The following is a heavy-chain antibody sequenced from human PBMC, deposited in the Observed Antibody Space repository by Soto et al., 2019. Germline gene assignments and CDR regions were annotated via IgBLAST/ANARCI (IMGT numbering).Heavy chain of an antibody. CDR3: ARAGEWLTSRAFDI. CDR1: GGSISSYY. CDR2: IYTSGST. Sequence: SETLSLTCTVSGGSISSYYWSWIRQPAGKGLEWIGRIYTSGSTNYNPSLKSRVTMSVDTSKNQFSLKLRSVTAADTAVYYCARAGEWLTSRAFDIWGQGTVVTVSS. V-gene: IGHV4-4*07. D-gene: IGHD3-10*01. J-gene: IGHJ3*02.